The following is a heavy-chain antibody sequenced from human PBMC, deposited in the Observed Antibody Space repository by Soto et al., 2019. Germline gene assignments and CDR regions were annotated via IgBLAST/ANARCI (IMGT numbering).Heavy chain of an antibody. V-gene: IGHV3-48*01. D-gene: IGHD5-12*01. CDR3: ARDGSGDGYNFDY. CDR1: GFTFSSYS. Sequence: EVQLVESGGGLVQPGGSLRLSCAASGFTFSSYSMNWVRQAPGKGLEWVSYISGSSTTIHYADSVKGRFTISRDNAKNSLYLQMNSLRADATAVYYCARDGSGDGYNFDYWGQGTLVTVSS. CDR2: ISGSSTTI. J-gene: IGHJ4*02.